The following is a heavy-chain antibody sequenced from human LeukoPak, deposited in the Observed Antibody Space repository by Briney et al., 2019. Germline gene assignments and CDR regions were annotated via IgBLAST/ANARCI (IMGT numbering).Heavy chain of an antibody. CDR3: SLDYDILTGYWAADY. D-gene: IGHD3-9*01. J-gene: IGHJ4*02. Sequence: GGSLRLSCAASGFTFSSYSMNWVRQAPGKGLEWVSYISSSGSTIYYADSVKGRFTISRDNAKNSLYLQMNSLRAEDTAVYYCSLDYDILTGYWAADYWGQGTLVTVSS. V-gene: IGHV3-48*04. CDR2: ISSSGSTI. CDR1: GFTFSSYS.